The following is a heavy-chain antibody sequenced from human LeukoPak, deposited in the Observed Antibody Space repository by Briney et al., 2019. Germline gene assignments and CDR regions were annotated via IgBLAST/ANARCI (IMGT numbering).Heavy chain of an antibody. J-gene: IGHJ6*04. CDR1: GFTFSSYG. V-gene: IGHV3-30*18. Sequence: PGRSLRLSCAASGFTFSSYGMHWVRQAPGKGLEWVAVISYDGSNKYYADSVKGRFTISRDNSKNTLYLQMNSLRAEDTAVYYCAKTPSGLSDAYYYYGMDVWGKGTTVTVSS. CDR2: ISYDGSNK. D-gene: IGHD3-10*01. CDR3: AKTPSGLSDAYYYYGMDV.